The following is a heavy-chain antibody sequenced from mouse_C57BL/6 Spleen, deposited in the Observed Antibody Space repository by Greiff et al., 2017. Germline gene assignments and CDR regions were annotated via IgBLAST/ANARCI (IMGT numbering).Heavy chain of an antibody. CDR2: IYPSDSET. CDR3: ASLYYYAMDY. Sequence: VQLQQPGAELVRPGSSVKLSCKASGYTFTSYWMDWVKQRPGQGLEWIGNIYPSDSETHYNQKFKDKATLTVDKSSSTAYMQLSSLTSEDSAVYYCASLYYYAMDYWGQGTSGTVSS. CDR1: GYTFTSYW. V-gene: IGHV1-61*01. J-gene: IGHJ4*01.